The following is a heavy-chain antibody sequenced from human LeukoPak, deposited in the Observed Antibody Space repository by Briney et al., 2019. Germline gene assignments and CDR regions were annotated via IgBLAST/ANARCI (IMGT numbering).Heavy chain of an antibody. CDR2: IKQDGSEK. CDR3: VKDLRGVVVTAHFDY. J-gene: IGHJ4*02. Sequence: PGGSLRLSCAASGFTFSSYWMSWVRQTPGKGLEWVANIKQDGSEKYYVDSVKGRFTISRDNAENSLYLQMNSLRAEDTAVYYCVKDLRGVVVTAHFDYWGQGTLVTVSS. D-gene: IGHD2-21*02. V-gene: IGHV3-7*01. CDR1: GFTFSSYW.